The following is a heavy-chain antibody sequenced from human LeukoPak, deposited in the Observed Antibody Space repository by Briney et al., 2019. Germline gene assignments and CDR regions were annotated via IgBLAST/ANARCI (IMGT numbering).Heavy chain of an antibody. V-gene: IGHV3-73*01. CDR1: GFAFRGSV. Sequence: GGSPRLSSAASGFAFRGSVMHAVRAASGEGGECVGRLRSKANSYATAYAASVKGRFTISRDDSKNTAYLQMNSLKTEDTAVYYCTRQEHGYSYGTFDYWGQGTLVTVSS. CDR2: LRSKANSYAT. CDR3: TRQEHGYSYGTFDY. D-gene: IGHD5-18*01. J-gene: IGHJ4*02.